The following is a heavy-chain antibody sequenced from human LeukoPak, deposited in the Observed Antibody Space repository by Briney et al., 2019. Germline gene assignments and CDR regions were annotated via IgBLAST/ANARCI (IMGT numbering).Heavy chain of an antibody. Sequence: GGSLRLSCAASGFTFSNAWMSWVRQAPGKGLEWVANIKQDGSEKYYVDSVKGRFTISRDNAKNSLYLRMNSLRAEDTAVYYCARMVPGSDYWGQGTLVTVSS. V-gene: IGHV3-7*03. D-gene: IGHD4/OR15-4a*01. CDR1: GFTFSNAW. CDR3: ARMVPGSDY. J-gene: IGHJ4*02. CDR2: IKQDGSEK.